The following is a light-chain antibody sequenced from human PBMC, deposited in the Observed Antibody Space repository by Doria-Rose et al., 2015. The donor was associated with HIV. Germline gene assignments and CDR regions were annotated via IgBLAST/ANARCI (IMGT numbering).Light chain of an antibody. CDR1: QSFSSTY. V-gene: IGKV3-20*01. CDR2: DGS. CDR3: HQYGTSWT. J-gene: IGKJ1*01. Sequence: TQSPGTLSLSTGERATLSCRASQSFSSTYLARYQQKPGQAPSLLIYDGSTRATGIPGRFSASGSGTDFTLTSNRLEPEDFALYYCHQYGTSWTFGQGTKVEV.